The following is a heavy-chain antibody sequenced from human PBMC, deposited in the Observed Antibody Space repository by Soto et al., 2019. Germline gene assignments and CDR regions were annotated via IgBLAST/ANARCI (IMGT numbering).Heavy chain of an antibody. Sequence: QVQLQESGPGLVKPSGTLSLTCAVSGGCISSSNWWSWVRQPPGKGLEWIGEIYHSGSTNYNPSLKSRVTISVDKSKNQFSLKLSSVTAADTAVYYCAREDKVGASLTAFDIWGQGTMVTVSS. D-gene: IGHD1-26*01. CDR2: IYHSGST. CDR3: AREDKVGASLTAFDI. CDR1: GGCISSSNW. J-gene: IGHJ3*02. V-gene: IGHV4-4*02.